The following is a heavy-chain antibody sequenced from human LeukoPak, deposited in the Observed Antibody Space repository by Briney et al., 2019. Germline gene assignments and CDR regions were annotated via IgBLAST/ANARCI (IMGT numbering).Heavy chain of an antibody. CDR1: GFTFSSYS. J-gene: IGHJ4*02. CDR2: ISSSSSYI. CDR3: AREPDYGDYVRYFDY. V-gene: IGHV3-21*01. D-gene: IGHD4-17*01. Sequence: GGSLRLSCAASGFTFSSYSMNWVRQAPGEGLEWVSSISSSSSYIYYADSVKGRFTISRDNGKNSLYLQMNSLRAEDTAVYYCAREPDYGDYVRYFDYWGQGTLVTVSS.